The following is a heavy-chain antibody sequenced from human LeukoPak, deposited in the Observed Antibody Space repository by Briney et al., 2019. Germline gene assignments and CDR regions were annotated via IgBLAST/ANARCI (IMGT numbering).Heavy chain of an antibody. CDR1: GFTVSSNY. J-gene: IGHJ1*01. CDR3: ARALASVLDCSGGSCYANKYFQH. Sequence: PGGSLRLSCAASGFTVSSNYMSWVRQAPGKGLEWVSVIYSGGSTYYADSVKGRFTISRDNSKNTLYLQMNSLRAEDTAVYYCARALASVLDCSGGSCYANKYFQHWGQGTLVTVSS. V-gene: IGHV3-66*01. CDR2: IYSGGST. D-gene: IGHD2-15*01.